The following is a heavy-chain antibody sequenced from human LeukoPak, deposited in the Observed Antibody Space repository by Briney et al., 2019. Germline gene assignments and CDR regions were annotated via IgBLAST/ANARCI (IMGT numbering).Heavy chain of an antibody. Sequence: SVKVSCKASGGTFSSYAISWVRQAPGQGLEWMGGIIPIFGTANYAQKFQGRVTITTDESTSTAYMELSSLRSEDTAVYYCARGITAAGTLPSRFDPWGQGTLVTVSS. D-gene: IGHD6-13*01. V-gene: IGHV1-69*05. J-gene: IGHJ5*02. CDR2: IIPIFGTA. CDR3: ARGITAAGTLPSRFDP. CDR1: GGTFSSYA.